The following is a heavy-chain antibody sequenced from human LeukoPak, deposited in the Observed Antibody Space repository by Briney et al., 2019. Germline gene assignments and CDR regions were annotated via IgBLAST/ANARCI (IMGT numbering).Heavy chain of an antibody. CDR3: ASSYSSRWCYFDH. D-gene: IGHD6-13*01. CDR1: GGSFSDLF. CDR2: INHTGAT. J-gene: IGHJ4*01. V-gene: IGHV4-34*01. Sequence: SETLSLTCAVYGGSFSDLFWNWIRQPPGKGLEWIGEINHTGATNYNPSLKSRVTISVDTSKNQLSLKLTSVTAADTAVYYCASSYSSRWCYFDHWGHGTLVTVSS.